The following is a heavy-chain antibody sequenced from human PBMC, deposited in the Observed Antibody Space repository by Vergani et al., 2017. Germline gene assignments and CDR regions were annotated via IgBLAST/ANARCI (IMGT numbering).Heavy chain of an antibody. CDR2: INHSGST. Sequence: QVQLQQWGAGLLKPSETLSLTCAVYGGSFSGYYWSWIRQPPGKGLEWIGEINHSGSTNYNPSLKSRVIISVDTSKNQFSLKLSSVTAADTAVYYWARGPYRQGRFDYWGQGTLVTVSS. J-gene: IGHJ4*02. D-gene: IGHD3-16*02. V-gene: IGHV4-34*01. CDR3: ARGPYRQGRFDY. CDR1: GGSFSGYY.